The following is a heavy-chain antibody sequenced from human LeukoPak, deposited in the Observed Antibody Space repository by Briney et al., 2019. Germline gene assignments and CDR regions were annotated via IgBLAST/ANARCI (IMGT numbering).Heavy chain of an antibody. D-gene: IGHD3-10*01. V-gene: IGHV3-21*01. CDR1: GLNFNSHT. Sequence: GGSLRLSCVASGLNFNSHTMKWVRQAPGKGLEWVSSISSDSNSIYHADSVKGRFTISRDNAKDSLYLQMNSLRAEDTAVYYCARMEKFYYGSGGFSPPLMDVWGQGTTVIVSS. CDR3: ARMEKFYYGSGGFSPPLMDV. J-gene: IGHJ6*02. CDR2: ISSDSNSI.